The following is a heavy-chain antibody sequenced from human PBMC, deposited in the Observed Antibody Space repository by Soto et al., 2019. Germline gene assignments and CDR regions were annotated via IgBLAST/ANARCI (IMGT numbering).Heavy chain of an antibody. CDR2: ITARGGRT. V-gene: IGHV3-23*01. CDR1: GFTFSSYA. J-gene: IGHJ5*01. CDR3: AKDTKYGDYVRWFDS. Sequence: EVHLLESGGGLVQPGGSLRLSCTASGFTFSSYAMTWVRQAPGRGLEGVSGITARGGRTYYADSVKGRFTISRDNSKSTVYIQMSSLRAEDTAVYYCAKDTKYGDYVRWFDSWGQGTLVTVSS. D-gene: IGHD4-17*01.